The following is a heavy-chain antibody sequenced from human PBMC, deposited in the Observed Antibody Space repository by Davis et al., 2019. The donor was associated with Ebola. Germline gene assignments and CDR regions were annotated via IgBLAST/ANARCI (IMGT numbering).Heavy chain of an antibody. CDR2: INPNSGGT. CDR1: GYTFTSYD. J-gene: IGHJ4*02. Sequence: ASVKVSCKASGYTFTSYDINWVRQATGQGLEWMGWINPNSGGTNYAQKFQGWVTMTRDTSISTAYMELSRLRSDDTAVYYCAREQGRYYDSSGFGYWGQGTLVTVSS. V-gene: IGHV1-2*04. D-gene: IGHD3-22*01. CDR3: AREQGRYYDSSGFGY.